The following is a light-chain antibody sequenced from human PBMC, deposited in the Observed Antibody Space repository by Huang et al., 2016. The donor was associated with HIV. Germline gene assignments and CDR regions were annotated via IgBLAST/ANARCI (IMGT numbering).Light chain of an antibody. CDR2: IAT. CDR3: QQSQNTPWT. CDR1: HNINSN. Sequence: DIQMTQSPSSLSASIGDRVTMTCRASHNINSNLNWYQQKPGKAPKPLIFIATYLARGVPSRFSGSGSGTHFTLTINGLQPEDLATYFCQQSQNTPWTFGQGSRLEIK. J-gene: IGKJ1*01. V-gene: IGKV1-39*01.